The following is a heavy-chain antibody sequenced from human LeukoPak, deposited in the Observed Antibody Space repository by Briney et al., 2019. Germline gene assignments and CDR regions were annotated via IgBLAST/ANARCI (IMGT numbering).Heavy chain of an antibody. CDR2: IIPIFDTA. CDR1: GGTFSSYA. J-gene: IGHJ6*03. Sequence: ASVKVSCKASGGTFSSYAISWVRQALGQGLEWMGGIIPIFDTANYAQKFQGRVTITADKSTSTAYMELSSLRSEDTAVYYCARGLEHGNYYYYMDVWGKGTTVTVSS. V-gene: IGHV1-69*06. D-gene: IGHD1/OR15-1a*01. CDR3: ARGLEHGNYYYYMDV.